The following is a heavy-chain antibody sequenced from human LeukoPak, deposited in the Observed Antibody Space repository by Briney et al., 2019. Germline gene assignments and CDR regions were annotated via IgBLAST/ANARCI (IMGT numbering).Heavy chain of an antibody. J-gene: IGHJ4*02. V-gene: IGHV3-11*05. Sequence: PGGSLRLSCAASGFTFSDYYMSWIRQAPGRGLEWVSYISWDSSYTSYADSVKGRFTVSRDNAQKSLYLQMDSLRAEDTAVYYCARDEGVSFDYWGQGTLVTVSS. CDR2: ISWDSSYT. CDR3: ARDEGVSFDY. CDR1: GFTFSDYY.